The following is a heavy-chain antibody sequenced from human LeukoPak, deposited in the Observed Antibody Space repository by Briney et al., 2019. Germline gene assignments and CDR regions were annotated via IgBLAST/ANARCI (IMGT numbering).Heavy chain of an antibody. CDR1: GYSISSGYH. V-gene: IGHV4-38-2*02. CDR3: ARGQNSYGYFDY. J-gene: IGHJ4*02. Sequence: PSETLSLTCTVSGYSISSGYHWAWIRQPPGKGLEWIGYIYHSGSTNYNPSLKSRVTISVDTSKNQFSLKLSSVTAADTAVYYCARGQNSYGYFDYWGQGTLVTVSS. D-gene: IGHD5-18*01. CDR2: IYHSGST.